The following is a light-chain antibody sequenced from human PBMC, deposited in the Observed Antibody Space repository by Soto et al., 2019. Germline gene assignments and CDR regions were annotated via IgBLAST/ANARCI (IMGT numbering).Light chain of an antibody. V-gene: IGKV3-20*01. Sequence: ESILTQSPGTLSLSPGGRVTLSCRASQSVSSRNLAWYQHKPGQAPRLLIYGASIRATGIPDRFSASGSGADFTLTIRRLEPEDFAVYYCQQFGDSPPAFTFGQGTKLEI. CDR2: GAS. J-gene: IGKJ2*01. CDR1: QSVSSRN. CDR3: QQFGDSPPAFT.